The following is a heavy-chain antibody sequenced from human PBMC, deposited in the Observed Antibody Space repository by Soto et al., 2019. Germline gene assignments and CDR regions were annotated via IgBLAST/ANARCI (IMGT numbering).Heavy chain of an antibody. J-gene: IGHJ3*02. CDR1: GGAFGSNA. Sequence: QVQLVQSETEVRKPGSSVKFSCRASGGAFGSNAISWVRQAPGQGLEWMGNIIPIFGTTKNAQKFQGRVTITADESTDTAYMELSSLRSEDTAIYYCAREGYTFGPGAVRGAFDIWGQGTMVTVSS. D-gene: IGHD3-16*01. V-gene: IGHV1-69*15. CDR2: IIPIFGTT. CDR3: AREGYTFGPGAVRGAFDI.